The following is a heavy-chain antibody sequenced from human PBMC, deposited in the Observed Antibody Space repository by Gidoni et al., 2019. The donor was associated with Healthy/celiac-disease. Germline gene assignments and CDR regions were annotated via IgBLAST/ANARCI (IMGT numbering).Heavy chain of an antibody. CDR3: ARYYFPSYYFDS. Sequence: QLQMQEAGPGLVKPSETLSLTGTVSGGPISSSSYYWGWIRQPPGKRLEWIGSIYYSGSTYYNPSLKSRVTISVDTSKYHFSLKLSSVTAADTAVYYCARYYFPSYYFDSWGQGTLVTVSS. J-gene: IGHJ4*02. V-gene: IGHV4-39*07. CDR1: GGPISSSSYY. CDR2: IYYSGST. D-gene: IGHD1-26*01.